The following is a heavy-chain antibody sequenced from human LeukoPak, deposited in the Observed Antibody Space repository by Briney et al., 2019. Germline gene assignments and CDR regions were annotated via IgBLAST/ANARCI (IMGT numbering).Heavy chain of an antibody. CDR3: ARTYYDILTGYNPYFDY. CDR1: GFTFSSYA. Sequence: PGGSLRLSCGASGFTFSSYAMNWVRQAPGKGLEWVSVISGSGGSTYYADSVKGRFTMSRDNSKNTVYLQMNSLRAEDTAVYYCARTYYDILTGYNPYFDYWGQGILVTVPS. V-gene: IGHV3-23*01. CDR2: ISGSGGST. D-gene: IGHD3-9*01. J-gene: IGHJ4*02.